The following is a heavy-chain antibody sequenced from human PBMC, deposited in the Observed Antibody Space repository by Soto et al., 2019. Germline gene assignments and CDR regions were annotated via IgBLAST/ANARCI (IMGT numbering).Heavy chain of an antibody. CDR2: IIPIFGTA. J-gene: IGHJ6*02. CDR3: ARVLIVRSAYYYYGMDV. V-gene: IGHV1-69*12. CDR1: GGTFSSYA. Sequence: QVQLVQSGAEVKKPGSSVKVSCKASGGTFSSYAISWVRQAPGQGLEWMGGIIPIFGTANYAQKFQGRVTITADESTSTDYMELSSLRSEDTAVYYCARVLIVRSAYYYYGMDVWGQGTTVTVSS. D-gene: IGHD2-21*01.